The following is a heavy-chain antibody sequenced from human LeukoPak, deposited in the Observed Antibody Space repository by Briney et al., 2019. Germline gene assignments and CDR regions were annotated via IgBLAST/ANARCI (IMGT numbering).Heavy chain of an antibody. D-gene: IGHD1-1*01. J-gene: IGHJ4*02. CDR2: I. Sequence: PGGSLRLSCAASEFTFTTYGMHWVRQAPGKGLEWVAFIYYADYVKGRFTISRDISKNTLYLQMDSLRAEDTAIYYCARDWKTNSFDYWGQGTLVTASS. V-gene: IGHV3-30*02. CDR1: EFTFTTYG. CDR3: ARDWKTNSFDY.